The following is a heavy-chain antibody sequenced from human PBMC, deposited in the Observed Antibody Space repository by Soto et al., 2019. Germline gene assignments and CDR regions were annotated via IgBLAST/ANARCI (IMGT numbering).Heavy chain of an antibody. Sequence: GASVKVSCKASGYTFTSYAMHWVRQAPGQRLEWMGWINAGNGNTKYSQKFQGRVTITRDTSASTAYMELSSLRSEDTAVYYCARRHVDIVATIMWGFDYWGQGPLVTV. J-gene: IGHJ4*02. V-gene: IGHV1-3*01. CDR3: ARRHVDIVATIMWGFDY. CDR1: GYTFTSYA. D-gene: IGHD5-12*01. CDR2: INAGNGNT.